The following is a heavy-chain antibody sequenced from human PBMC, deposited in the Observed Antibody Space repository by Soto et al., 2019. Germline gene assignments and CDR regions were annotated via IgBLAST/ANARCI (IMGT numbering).Heavy chain of an antibody. D-gene: IGHD3-10*01. Sequence: GASVKVSCKASGGTFSSYAISWVRQAPGQGLEWMGGIIPIFGTANYAQKFQGRVTITADESTSTAYVELSSLRSEDTAVYYCARDRGKYDYYGSGAQQAYYYYYYGMDVWGQGTTVTVSS. J-gene: IGHJ6*02. CDR1: GGTFSSYA. CDR3: ARDRGKYDYYGSGAQQAYYYYYYGMDV. V-gene: IGHV1-69*13. CDR2: IIPIFGTA.